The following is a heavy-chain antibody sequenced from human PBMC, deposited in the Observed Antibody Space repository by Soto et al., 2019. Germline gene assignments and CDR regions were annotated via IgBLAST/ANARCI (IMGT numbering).Heavy chain of an antibody. CDR2: IYYSGNT. CDR1: GVSISSGGYY. CDR3: ARAPGDYYDSSGSLYFDY. V-gene: IGHV4-31*03. Sequence: SETLSLTFSVSGVSISSGGYYWSCIRQHPWKGLEWIGYIYYSGNTYYNPSLKSRFAISVDTSKNQFSLKLSSVTAADTAVYYCARAPGDYYDSSGSLYFDYWGQGTLVSVSS. D-gene: IGHD3-22*01. J-gene: IGHJ4*02.